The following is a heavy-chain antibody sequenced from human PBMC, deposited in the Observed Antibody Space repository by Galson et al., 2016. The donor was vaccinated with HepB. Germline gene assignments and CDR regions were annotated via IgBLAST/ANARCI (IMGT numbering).Heavy chain of an antibody. CDR2: IYYRGIT. Sequence: SETLSLTCTVSSGSVSSNSYYWGWIRQPPGKGLEWIGSIYYRGITYYNSSLKSRVTISVDTSKNQFSLKLSSVTAADTAVYYCARHRVVVIGAAGYNWFDPWGQGTLVTVSS. CDR1: SGSVSSNSYY. D-gene: IGHD2-15*01. V-gene: IGHV4-39*01. J-gene: IGHJ5*02. CDR3: ARHRVVVIGAAGYNWFDP.